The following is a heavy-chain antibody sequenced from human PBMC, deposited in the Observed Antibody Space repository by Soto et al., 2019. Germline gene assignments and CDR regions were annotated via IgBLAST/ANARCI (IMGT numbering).Heavy chain of an antibody. J-gene: IGHJ6*02. CDR3: ARDLAGIAVAGTSWLYYGMDV. CDR2: INPNSGGT. CDR1: GYTFTGYY. D-gene: IGHD6-19*01. Sequence: ASVKVSCKASGYTFTGYYMHWVRQAPGQGLEWMGWINPNSGGTNYAQKFQGWVTMTRDTSISTAYMELSRLRSDDTAVYYCARDLAGIAVAGTSWLYYGMDVWGQGTTVTVSS. V-gene: IGHV1-2*04.